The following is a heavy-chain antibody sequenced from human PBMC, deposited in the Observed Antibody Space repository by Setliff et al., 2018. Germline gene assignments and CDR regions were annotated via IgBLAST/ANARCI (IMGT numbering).Heavy chain of an antibody. CDR1: GYTFTGYG. V-gene: IGHV1-18*01. D-gene: IGHD1-7*01. J-gene: IGHJ5*02. CDR2: ISGYDGSS. Sequence: ASVKVSCKASGYTFTGYGITWVRQAPVQGLEWIGWISGYDGSSNHVQKLQGRVIMTTDTSTNTAYMELRSLTSDDTAVYYCARDRSRGPNYFDPWGQGTQVTVSS. CDR3: ARDRSRGPNYFDP.